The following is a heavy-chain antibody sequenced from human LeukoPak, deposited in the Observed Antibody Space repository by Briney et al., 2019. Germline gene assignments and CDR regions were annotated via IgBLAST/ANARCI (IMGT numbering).Heavy chain of an antibody. CDR2: ISYSGST. CDR3: ARHIAAAGTRWGNWFDP. V-gene: IGHV4-59*01. Sequence: ASETLSLTCTVSGGSISSYYCSWIRQPPGKGLEWIGYISYSGSTTYNPSLNSRVTISVDTSRNHFSLKLSSVTAADTAVYYCARHIAAAGTRWGNWFDPWGQGTLVTVSS. D-gene: IGHD6-13*01. CDR1: GGSISSYY. J-gene: IGHJ5*02.